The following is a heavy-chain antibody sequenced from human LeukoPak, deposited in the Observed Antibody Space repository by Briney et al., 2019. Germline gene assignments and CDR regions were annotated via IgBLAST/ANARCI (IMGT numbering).Heavy chain of an antibody. Sequence: SETLSLTCTVSGGSISSGSYYWSWIRQPAGKGLEWIGRIYTSGSTNYNPSLKSRVTISVDTSKNQFSPKLSSVTAADTAVYYCARVGSRDGYNFFDYWGQGTLVTVSS. CDR3: ARVGSRDGYNFFDY. CDR2: IYTSGST. J-gene: IGHJ4*02. D-gene: IGHD5-24*01. V-gene: IGHV4-61*02. CDR1: GGSISSGSYY.